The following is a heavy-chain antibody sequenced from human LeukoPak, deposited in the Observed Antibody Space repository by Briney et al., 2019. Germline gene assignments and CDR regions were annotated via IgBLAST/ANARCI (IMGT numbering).Heavy chain of an antibody. CDR3: AKKHLYYGAAGN. V-gene: IGHV3-53*05. D-gene: IGHD3-22*01. Sequence: GGSLRLSCTVSGFTVSSNSWSWVRQAPGKGLEWVSFIYSGGNTHYSDSVKSRFTISRDNSKNTLYLQMNSLRAEDTAVYYCAKKHLYYGAAGNWGQGTLVTVSS. CDR2: IYSGGNT. J-gene: IGHJ4*02. CDR1: GFTVSSNS.